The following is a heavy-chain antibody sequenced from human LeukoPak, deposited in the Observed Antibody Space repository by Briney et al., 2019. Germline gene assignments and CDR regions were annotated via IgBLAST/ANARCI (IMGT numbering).Heavy chain of an antibody. D-gene: IGHD3-10*01. V-gene: IGHV3-23*01. CDR2: ISASGTST. CDR3: AKAKAGYFDY. J-gene: IGHJ4*02. CDR1: GFTFTSSA. Sequence: GGSLRLSCAASGFTFTSSAMSWVRQAPGKGLEWVSAISASGTSTYHADSVKGRLTIYRDSSKNTLYLQMNSLRAEDTAVYYCAKAKAGYFDYWGQGTLVTVSS.